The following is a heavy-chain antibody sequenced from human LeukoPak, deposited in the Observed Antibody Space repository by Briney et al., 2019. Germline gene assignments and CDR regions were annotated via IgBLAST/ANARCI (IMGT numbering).Heavy chain of an antibody. J-gene: IGHJ4*02. CDR3: ARDWQHMATVIYYFDY. CDR1: GFTFSSYG. V-gene: IGHV3-33*02. Sequence: GRSLRLSCAASGFTFSSYGMHWVRQAPGKGLEWVAVIWYDGSNKYYADSAKGRFTISRDNSKNTLLLQMDSLRAEDTAVYYCARDWQHMATVIYYFDYWGQGTLVTVSS. D-gene: IGHD4-17*01. CDR2: IWYDGSNK.